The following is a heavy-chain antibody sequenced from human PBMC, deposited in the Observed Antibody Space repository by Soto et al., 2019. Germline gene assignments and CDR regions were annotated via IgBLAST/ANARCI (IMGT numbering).Heavy chain of an antibody. CDR3: ARVAPPADV. J-gene: IGHJ6*02. V-gene: IGHV4-39*01. CDR1: GGSISSSSYY. CDR2: IYYSGST. D-gene: IGHD2-15*01. Sequence: SETLSLTCTVSGGSISSSSYYWGWIRQPPGKGLEWIGSIYYSGSTYYNPSLKSRVTISVDTSKNQFSLKLSSVTAADTAVYYCARVAPPADVWGQGTTVTAP.